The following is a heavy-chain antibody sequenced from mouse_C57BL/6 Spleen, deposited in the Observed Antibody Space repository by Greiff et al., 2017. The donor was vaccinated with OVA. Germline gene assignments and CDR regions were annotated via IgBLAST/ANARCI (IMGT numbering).Heavy chain of an antibody. CDR2: IDPSDSYT. J-gene: IGHJ4*01. V-gene: IGHV1-50*01. D-gene: IGHD2-3*01. CDR3: ARRGDGFYYAMDY. Sequence: VQLQQPGAELVKPGASVKLSCKASGYTFTSYWMQWVKQRPGQGLEWIGEIDPSDSYTNYNQKFKGKATLTVDTSSSAAYMQLSSLTSEDSAVYYCARRGDGFYYAMDYWGQGTSVTVSS. CDR1: GYTFTSYW.